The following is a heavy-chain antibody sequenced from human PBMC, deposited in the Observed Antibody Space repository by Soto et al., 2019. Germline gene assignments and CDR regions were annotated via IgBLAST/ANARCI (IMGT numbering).Heavy chain of an antibody. CDR2: ISRSGSA. Sequence: QVQLQESGPGLVKPSGTLSLTCSVSGVSLFNSVWWSWVRQSPGKGLEWLGEISRSGSATYNPSLERQVTISLNNSKNQFALSLTSVTAAHTAVYYCAREGGDDGGKSAHHFVSWGQGTQVTVAS. CDR1: GVSLFNSVW. J-gene: IGHJ4*02. CDR3: AREGGDDGGKSAHHFVS. V-gene: IGHV4-4*02. D-gene: IGHD4-17*01.